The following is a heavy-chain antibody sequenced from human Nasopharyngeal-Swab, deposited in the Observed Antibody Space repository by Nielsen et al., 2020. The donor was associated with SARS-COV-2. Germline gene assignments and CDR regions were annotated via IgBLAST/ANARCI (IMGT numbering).Heavy chain of an antibody. CDR3: ARAASPDDSSGGGF. J-gene: IGHJ4*02. CDR1: GFTFSIYG. CDR2: IWYDGSNK. D-gene: IGHD3-22*01. Sequence: GESLKISCVASGFTFSIYGMHWVRQAPGKGLEWLASIWYDGSNKYYAGSVKGRFTISRDNSKNTVYLQMNSLGGEDTAVYYCARAASPDDSSGGGFWGQRTLVTVSS. V-gene: IGHV3-33*01.